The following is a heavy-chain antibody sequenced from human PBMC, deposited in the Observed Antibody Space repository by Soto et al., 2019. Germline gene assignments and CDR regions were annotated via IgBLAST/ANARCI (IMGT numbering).Heavy chain of an antibody. D-gene: IGHD3-3*01. Sequence: GGSLRLSCAASGFTFSSYGMHWVRQAPGKGLEWVAVISYDGSNKYYADSVKGRSTISRDNSKNTLYLQMNSLRAEDTAVYYCAKSQKSANHRYGMDVWGQGTTVTVSS. CDR3: AKSQKSANHRYGMDV. V-gene: IGHV3-30*18. J-gene: IGHJ6*02. CDR2: ISYDGSNK. CDR1: GFTFSSYG.